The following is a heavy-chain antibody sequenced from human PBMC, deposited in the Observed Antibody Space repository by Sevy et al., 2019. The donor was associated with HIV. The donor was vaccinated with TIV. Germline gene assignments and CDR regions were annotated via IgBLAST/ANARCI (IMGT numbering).Heavy chain of an antibody. Sequence: GGSLRLSCAASGFTFNNYAMTWVRQAPGKGLDWVSTITGGGTIYYADSVKGRFPISRDISKNTLYLQMDSLRADDTATYYCARVLCTPKYYFDQWGQGTVVTVSS. CDR3: ARVLCTPKYYFDQ. D-gene: IGHD3-16*01. J-gene: IGHJ4*02. CDR2: ITGGGTI. V-gene: IGHV3-23*01. CDR1: GFTFNNYA.